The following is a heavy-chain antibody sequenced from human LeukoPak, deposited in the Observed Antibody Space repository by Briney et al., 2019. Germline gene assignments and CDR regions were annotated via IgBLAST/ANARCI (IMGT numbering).Heavy chain of an antibody. CDR2: IKQEGTER. CDR3: AKVAKYYYGSETYYFFEH. D-gene: IGHD3-10*01. J-gene: IGHJ4*02. CDR1: GFTFRTSG. V-gene: IGHV3-7*01. Sequence: WGSLRLSCAASGFTFRTSGMNWVRQAPGKGLEWVANIKQEGTERYYVDSVKGRFTISRDNVHKSLSLEMNRLRVDDTAVYYCAKVAKYYYGSETYYFFEHWGQGNPVTASS.